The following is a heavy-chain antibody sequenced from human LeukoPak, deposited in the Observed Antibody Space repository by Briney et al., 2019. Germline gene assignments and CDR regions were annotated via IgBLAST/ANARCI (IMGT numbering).Heavy chain of an antibody. CDR2: VYYSGST. J-gene: IGHJ2*01. Sequence: SETLSLTCTISGGSISSYYWQWIRQPPGNRLEWLGYVYYSGSTDYNPSLKSRVTISVDTSKNQFSLKLTSVTAADTAVYYCARGEPRIARPGAPPFDLWGRGTLVTVSS. D-gene: IGHD6-13*01. V-gene: IGHV4-59*01. CDR3: ARGEPRIARPGAPPFDL. CDR1: GGSISSYY.